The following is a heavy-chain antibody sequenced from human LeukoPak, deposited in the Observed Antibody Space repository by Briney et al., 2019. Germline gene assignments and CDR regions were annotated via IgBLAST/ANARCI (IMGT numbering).Heavy chain of an antibody. CDR2: IIPILGIA. CDR1: GGTFSSYA. Sequence: SVKVSCKASGGTFSSYAISWVRQAPGQGLEWMGRIIPILGIANYAQKFQGRVTITADKSTSTAYMELSSLRSEDTAVYYCARDPSRIAVAGTKYYYYYYGMDVWGQGTTVTVSS. CDR3: ARDPSRIAVAGTKYYYYYYGMDV. D-gene: IGHD6-19*01. V-gene: IGHV1-69*04. J-gene: IGHJ6*02.